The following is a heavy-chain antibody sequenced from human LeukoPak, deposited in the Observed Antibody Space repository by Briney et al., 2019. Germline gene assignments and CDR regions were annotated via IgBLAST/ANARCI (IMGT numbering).Heavy chain of an antibody. V-gene: IGHV4-59*01. D-gene: IGHD2-15*01. CDR2: IFYGGST. CDR3: ARGVVAAPTNFDY. J-gene: IGHJ4*02. Sequence: PSETLSLTCTVSGGSTSSFYWSWIRQPPGKQLEWIGYIFYGGSTNYNPSLKSRVTLSVDTSKNQFSLKLSSVTAADTAVYYCARGVVAAPTNFDYWGQGTRVTVSS. CDR1: GGSTSSFY.